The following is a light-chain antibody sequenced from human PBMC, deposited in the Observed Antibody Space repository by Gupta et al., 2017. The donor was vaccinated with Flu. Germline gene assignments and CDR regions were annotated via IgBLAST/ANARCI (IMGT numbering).Light chain of an antibody. Sequence: QSALTQPRSVSGSPGQSVTISCTGTSSDVGGYNYVSWYQQHPGKAPKLMIYDVSKRPSGVPDRFSGSKSGTTASLTISGLQAEDEADYYCCSYAGSDTSVVFGGGTKLTVL. CDR3: CSYAGSDTSVV. CDR2: DVS. V-gene: IGLV2-11*01. J-gene: IGLJ2*01. CDR1: SSDVGGYNY.